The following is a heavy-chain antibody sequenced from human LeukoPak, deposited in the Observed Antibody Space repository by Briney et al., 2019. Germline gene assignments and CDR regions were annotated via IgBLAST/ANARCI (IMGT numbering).Heavy chain of an antibody. Sequence: GGSLRLSCAASGFTFSSYAMSWVRQAPGKGLEWFSAMSGSGGSTYYADSVKGRFTISRDNYKNTLFLQMNSIRAEDPAVYYCTPGGYSNDSSGYLEYWGQRTLVTVSS. D-gene: IGHD3-22*01. CDR2: MSGSGGST. CDR1: GFTFSSYA. V-gene: IGHV3-23*01. J-gene: IGHJ4*02. CDR3: TPGGYSNDSSGYLEY.